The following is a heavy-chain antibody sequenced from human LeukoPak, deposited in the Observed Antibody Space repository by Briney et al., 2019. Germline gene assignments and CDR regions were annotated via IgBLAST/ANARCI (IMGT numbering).Heavy chain of an antibody. CDR2: INPNSGGT. D-gene: IGHD6-6*01. CDR1: GYTFTGYY. V-gene: IGHV1-2*02. CDR3: ARDPEYSSSAFYWLDP. Sequence: ASVKVSCKASGYTFTGYYMHWVRQAPGQGLEWMGWINPNSGGTNYAQKFQGRVTMTRDTSISTAYMELSRLRSDDTAVYYCARDPEYSSSAFYWLDPWGQGTLVTVSS. J-gene: IGHJ5*02.